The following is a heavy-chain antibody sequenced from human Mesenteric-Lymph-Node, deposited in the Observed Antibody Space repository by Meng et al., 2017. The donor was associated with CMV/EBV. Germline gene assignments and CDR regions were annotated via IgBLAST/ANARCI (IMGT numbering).Heavy chain of an antibody. V-gene: IGHV3-30*02. CDR2: IRYDGSNK. CDR3: AKGPVAPAAIGSVDY. CDR1: GFTFSSYG. Sequence: GGSLRLSCVASGFTFSSYGMHWVRQAPGKWLEWVAFIRYDGSNKYYADSVKGRFTISRDSSKSTLYLQMNSLRPEDTAVYYCAKGPVAPAAIGSVDYWGQGTLVTVSS. D-gene: IGHD2-2*01. J-gene: IGHJ4*02.